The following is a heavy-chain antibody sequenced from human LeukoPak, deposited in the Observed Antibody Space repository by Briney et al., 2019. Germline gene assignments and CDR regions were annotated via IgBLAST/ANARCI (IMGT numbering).Heavy chain of an antibody. CDR1: GYSFSAYS. D-gene: IGHD3-10*01. J-gene: IGHJ5*02. Sequence: EASVKVSCKASGYSFSAYSVSWVRQAPGQGLEWMGWISAYNGNTNYAQKLQGRVTMTTDTSTSTAYMELRSLRSDDTAVYYCARVRSGGSGGNWFDPWGQGTLVTVSS. CDR2: ISAYNGNT. V-gene: IGHV1-18*01. CDR3: ARVRSGGSGGNWFDP.